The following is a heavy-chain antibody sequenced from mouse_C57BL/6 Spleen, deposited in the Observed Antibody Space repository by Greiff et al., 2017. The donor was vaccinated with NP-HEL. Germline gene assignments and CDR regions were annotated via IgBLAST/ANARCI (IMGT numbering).Heavy chain of an antibody. J-gene: IGHJ1*03. Sequence: VKLQQPGAELVKPGASVKVSCKASGYTFTSYWMHWVKQRPGQGLEWIGRIHPSDSDTNYNQKFKGKATLTVDKSSSTAYMQLSSLTSEDSAVYYCAIGTTVVATNWYFDVWGTGTTVTVSS. CDR3: AIGTTVVATNWYFDV. D-gene: IGHD1-1*01. CDR1: GYTFTSYW. V-gene: IGHV1-74*01. CDR2: IHPSDSDT.